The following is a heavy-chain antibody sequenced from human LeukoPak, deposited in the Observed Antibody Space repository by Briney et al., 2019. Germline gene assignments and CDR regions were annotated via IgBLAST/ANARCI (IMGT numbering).Heavy chain of an antibody. D-gene: IGHD6-19*01. CDR3: AGTSSGPERRGMDV. J-gene: IGHJ6*02. Sequence: GGSLRLSCAASGFTFSSYGMHWVRQAPGKGLEWVAAIWSDGSTRYYADSVKGRFTISRDNSKNTLYLQMNSLRAEDMAVYYCAGTSSGPERRGMDVWGQGTTVTVSS. CDR1: GFTFSSYG. V-gene: IGHV3-33*01. CDR2: IWSDGSTR.